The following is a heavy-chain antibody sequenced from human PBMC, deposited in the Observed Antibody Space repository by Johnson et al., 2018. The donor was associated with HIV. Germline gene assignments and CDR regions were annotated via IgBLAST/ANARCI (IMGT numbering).Heavy chain of an antibody. J-gene: IGHJ3*01. Sequence: QEQLVESGGGLVKPGGSLRLSCAASGFIFSDYYMSWIRQAPGKGLEWVSGINWNSGTIAYADSVKGRFTISRDNAKNSLFLQMTSLRTEDTAFYYCAKDLNYGSYLLGFDVWGQGTMVTVSS. CDR3: AKDLNYGSYLLGFDV. V-gene: IGHV3-11*01. CDR1: GFIFSDYY. CDR2: INWNSGTI. D-gene: IGHD3-10*01.